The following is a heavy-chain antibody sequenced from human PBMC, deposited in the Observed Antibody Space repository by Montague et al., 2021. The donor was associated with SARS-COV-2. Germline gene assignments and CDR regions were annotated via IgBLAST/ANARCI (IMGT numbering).Heavy chain of an antibody. CDR1: GGSISCSSYY. J-gene: IGHJ6*02. D-gene: IGHD1-26*01. V-gene: IGHV4-39*01. CDR2: IHYSGST. Sequence: ETLSLTCAVSGGSISCSSYYWGWIRQPPGKGLEWIGSIHYSGSTYYNPSLKSRVSISVDTSKNQFSLKLSSVTAADTAVYYCARLWDTVYYYYGMDAWGQGTTVTVSS. CDR3: ARLWDTVYYYYGMDA.